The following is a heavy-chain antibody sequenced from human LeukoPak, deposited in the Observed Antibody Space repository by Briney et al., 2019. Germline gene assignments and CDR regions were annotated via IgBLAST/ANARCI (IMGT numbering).Heavy chain of an antibody. V-gene: IGHV3-15*01. J-gene: IGHJ4*02. CDR2: IISKADGGAT. CDR1: GFIFSNAW. CDR3: TASSGWYYFDY. D-gene: IGHD6-19*01. Sequence: MPGGSLRLSCAASGFIFSNAWMSWVRQAPGKGLEWVGRIISKADGGATQYAAPVKGRFTVSRDDSKRTLYLQMNSLKAGDTAVYYCTASSGWYYFDYWGQGTLVTVSS.